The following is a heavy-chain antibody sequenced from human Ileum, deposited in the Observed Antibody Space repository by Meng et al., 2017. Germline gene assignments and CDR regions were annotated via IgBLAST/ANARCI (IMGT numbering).Heavy chain of an antibody. CDR1: GGSISSGDYY. CDR3: ARDRDSSGYYPY. Sequence: QVQLQESGPGLVKPPQTRSLTCTVSGGSISSGDYYWSWIRQPPGKGLEWIGYIYYSGSTYYNPSLKSRLTISVDTSKNQFSLKLSSVTAADTAVYYCARDRDSSGYYPYWGQGTLVTVSS. J-gene: IGHJ4*02. V-gene: IGHV4-30-4*01. D-gene: IGHD3-22*01. CDR2: IYYSGST.